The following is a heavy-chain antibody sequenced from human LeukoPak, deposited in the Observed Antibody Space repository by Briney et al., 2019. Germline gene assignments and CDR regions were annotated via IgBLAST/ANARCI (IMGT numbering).Heavy chain of an antibody. V-gene: IGHV4-61*02. CDR2: IYTSRST. D-gene: IGHD6-13*01. CDR1: GGSISSGCYY. Sequence: SETLSLTCTVSGGSISSGCYYWSWIRQPAGKGLGGIGPIYTSRSTNYNPSLKSRVTISVDTSKNQFSLKLSSVTAADTAVYYCAREDIGAAAGMGSDAFDIWGEGTMVTVSS. CDR3: AREDIGAAAGMGSDAFDI. J-gene: IGHJ3*02.